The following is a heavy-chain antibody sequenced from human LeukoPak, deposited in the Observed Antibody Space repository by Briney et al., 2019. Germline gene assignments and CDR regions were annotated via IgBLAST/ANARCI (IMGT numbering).Heavy chain of an antibody. CDR1: GGSISSSSYY. Sequence: PSETLSLTCTVSGGSISSSSYYWGWIRQPPGKGLEWIGSIYYSGSTYYNPSLKSRVTISVDTSKNQFSLKLSSVTAADTAVYYCASPSLRYCSSTSCDWDAFDIWGQGTMVTVSS. CDR3: ASPSLRYCSSTSCDWDAFDI. J-gene: IGHJ3*02. V-gene: IGHV4-39*01. CDR2: IYYSGST. D-gene: IGHD2-2*01.